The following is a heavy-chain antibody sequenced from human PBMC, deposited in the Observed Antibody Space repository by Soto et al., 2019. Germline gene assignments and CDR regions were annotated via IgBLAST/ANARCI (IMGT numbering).Heavy chain of an antibody. V-gene: IGHV3-23*01. D-gene: IGHD3-3*01. CDR2: ISGSGGST. Sequence: GGSLRLSCAASGFTFSSYAMSWVRQAPGKGLEWVSTISGSGGSTYYADSVKGRFTISRDSSKNTLYLQMNSLRADDTALYYCAKDTMPKNRGWFDPWGQGTLVTVSS. CDR3: AKDTMPKNRGWFDP. J-gene: IGHJ5*02. CDR1: GFTFSSYA.